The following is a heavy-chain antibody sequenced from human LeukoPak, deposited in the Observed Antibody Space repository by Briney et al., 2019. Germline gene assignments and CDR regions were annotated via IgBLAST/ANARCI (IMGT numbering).Heavy chain of an antibody. CDR3: ARAGSGWSFDC. CDR1: GGSISRYY. CDR2: MYYIGST. D-gene: IGHD6-19*01. Sequence: KPSETLSLTCTVSGGSISRYYWSWIRQPPGKGLEWIGYMYYIGSTNYNPSLKSRVTISVDTSKNQLSLKLSSVTAADTAVYYCARAGSGWSFDCWGQGTLVTVSS. J-gene: IGHJ4*02. V-gene: IGHV4-59*01.